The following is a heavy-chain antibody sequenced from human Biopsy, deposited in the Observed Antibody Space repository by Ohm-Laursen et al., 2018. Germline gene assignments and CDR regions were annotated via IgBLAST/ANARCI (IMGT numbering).Heavy chain of an antibody. J-gene: IGHJ6*02. CDR1: GASINLYY. V-gene: IGHV4-59*01. Sequence: SDTLSLTWAVPGASINLYYWSWIRQPPGKGLEWIGYINHSGSTNYNPSLKSRLTISVDTSKNQFSLKLTSVTAADTAVYYCARDLIAYCPTTSCDNFGMDVWGQGTTVTVSS. CDR3: ARDLIAYCPTTSCDNFGMDV. CDR2: INHSGST. D-gene: IGHD2-2*01.